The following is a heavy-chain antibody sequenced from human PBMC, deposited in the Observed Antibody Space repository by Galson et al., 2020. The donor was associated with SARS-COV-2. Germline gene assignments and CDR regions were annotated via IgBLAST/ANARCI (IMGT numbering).Heavy chain of an antibody. V-gene: IGHV5-51*01. CDR2: IYPGDSDT. CDR3: ARRPRVGNTINWFDP. D-gene: IGHD1-26*01. Sequence: GESLKLSCKGSGYSFTTYWIGWVRQMPGKGLEWMGIIYPGDSDTRYSPSFQGQVTISADKSISTAYLQWSSLQASDTAMYYCARRPRVGNTINWFDPWGQGTLVTVSS. J-gene: IGHJ5*02. CDR1: GYSFTTYW.